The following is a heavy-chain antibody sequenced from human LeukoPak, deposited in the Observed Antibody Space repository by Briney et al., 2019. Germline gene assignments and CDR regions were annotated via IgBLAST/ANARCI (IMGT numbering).Heavy chain of an antibody. CDR3: ARGTGILTGYKDYFDY. CDR1: GGSISSGSYS. Sequence: SETLSLTCTVSGGSISSGSYSWSWIRQPAGKGLEWIGRIYTSGSTNYNPSLKSRVTISVDTSKNQFSLKLSSVTAADTAVYYCARGTGILTGYKDYFDYWGQGTLVTVSS. V-gene: IGHV4-61*02. D-gene: IGHD3-9*01. CDR2: IYTSGST. J-gene: IGHJ4*02.